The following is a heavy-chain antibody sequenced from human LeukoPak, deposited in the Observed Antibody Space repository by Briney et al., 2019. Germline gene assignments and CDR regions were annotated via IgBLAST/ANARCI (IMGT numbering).Heavy chain of an antibody. CDR3: ARAINKGSYYNY. Sequence: SETLSLTCTVSGGSISSYYWNWIRPPPGKGLEWIGYIDNSGSTKYNPSLESRVTISVDTSKSQFSLKLTSVTAADTSVYYCARAINKGSYYNYGGQGTLVTVSS. J-gene: IGHJ4*02. V-gene: IGHV4-59*01. CDR2: IDNSGST. D-gene: IGHD1-26*01. CDR1: GGSISSYY.